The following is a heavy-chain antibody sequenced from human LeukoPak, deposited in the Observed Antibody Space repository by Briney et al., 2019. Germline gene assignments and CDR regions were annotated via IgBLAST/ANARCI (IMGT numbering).Heavy chain of an antibody. V-gene: IGHV4-34*01. CDR2: INHSGST. D-gene: IGHD3-9*01. CDR1: GGSFSGYY. Sequence: SETLSLTCAVYGGSFSGYYWSWIRQTPGKGLEWIGEINHSGSTYYNPSLKSRVTISVDTSKNQFSLKLSSVTAADTAVYYCARDPGEPYYDILTGYYYGMDVWGKGTTVTVSS. J-gene: IGHJ6*04. CDR3: ARDPGEPYYDILTGYYYGMDV.